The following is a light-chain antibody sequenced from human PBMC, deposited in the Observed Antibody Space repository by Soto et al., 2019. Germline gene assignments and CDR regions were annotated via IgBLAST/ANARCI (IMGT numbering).Light chain of an antibody. CDR1: QSVSTNY. CDR2: GAS. V-gene: IGKV3-20*01. J-gene: IGKJ1*01. CDR3: QQYGSSPPK. Sequence: EIVLTQSPGTLSLSPGERATLSCRASQSVSTNYLAWYQRKPGQAPRLLIYGASSRATDIPNRFSGSGSGTDFTLTITSLKAEDFAVYYCQQYGSSPPKFGQGTKVENK.